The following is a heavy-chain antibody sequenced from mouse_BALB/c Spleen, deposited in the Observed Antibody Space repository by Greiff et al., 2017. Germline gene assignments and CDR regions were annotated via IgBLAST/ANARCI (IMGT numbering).Heavy chain of an antibody. CDR3: ARERYGNYDYAMDY. V-gene: IGHV1S56*01. Sequence: QVQLQQSGPELVKPGASVKMSCKASGYTFTSYYIHWVKQRPGQGLEWIGLIYPGDGSTKYNEKFKGKTTLTADKSSSTAYMLLSSLTSEDSAIYFCARERYGNYDYAMDYWGQGTSVTVSS. D-gene: IGHD2-10*02. J-gene: IGHJ4*01. CDR2: IYPGDGST. CDR1: GYTFTSYY.